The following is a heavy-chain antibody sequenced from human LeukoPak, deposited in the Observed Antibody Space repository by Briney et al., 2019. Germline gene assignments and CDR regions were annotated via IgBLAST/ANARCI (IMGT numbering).Heavy chain of an antibody. CDR3: ARSSYDFWSGYYSH. D-gene: IGHD3-3*01. V-gene: IGHV1-69*13. CDR1: GGTFSSYA. CDR2: IIPIFGTA. Sequence: ASVKVSCKASGGTFSSYAISWVRQAPGQGLEWMGGIIPIFGTANYTQKFQGRVTITADESTSTAYMELSSLRSEDTAVYYCARSSYDFWSGYYSHWGQGTLVTVSS. J-gene: IGHJ4*02.